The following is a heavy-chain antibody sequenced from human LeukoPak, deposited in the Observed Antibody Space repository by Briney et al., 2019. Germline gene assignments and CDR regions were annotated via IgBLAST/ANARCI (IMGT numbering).Heavy chain of an antibody. CDR3: ARDGPYSSSSGYYFDY. Sequence: QPGGSLRLSCAASGFTFSSYAMHWVRQAPGKGLEWVAVISYDGSNKYYADSVKGRFTISRDNSKNTLYLQMNSLRAEDTAVYYCARDGPYSSSSGYYFDYWGQGTLVTVSS. CDR1: GFTFSSYA. J-gene: IGHJ4*02. V-gene: IGHV3-30-3*01. D-gene: IGHD6-6*01. CDR2: ISYDGSNK.